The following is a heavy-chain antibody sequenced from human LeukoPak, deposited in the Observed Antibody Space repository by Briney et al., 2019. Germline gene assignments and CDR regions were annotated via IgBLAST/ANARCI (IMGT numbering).Heavy chain of an antibody. CDR3: ARPTGGATRGWFDP. CDR2: INAGNGNT. CDR1: TYTFTNNY. D-gene: IGHD1-26*01. J-gene: IGHJ5*02. V-gene: IGHV1-3*01. Sequence: SVKVSCKASTYTFTNNYLHWVRQAPGQGLEWMGWINAGNGNTKYSQKFQGRVTITRDTSASTAYMELSSLRSEDTAVYYCARPTGGATRGWFDPWGQGTLVAVSS.